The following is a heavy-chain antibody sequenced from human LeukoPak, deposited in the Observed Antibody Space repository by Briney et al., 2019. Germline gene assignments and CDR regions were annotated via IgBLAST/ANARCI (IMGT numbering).Heavy chain of an antibody. CDR3: AKGRIGEDGDRSGMDV. Sequence: GVSLRLSCAASGFTFSSYAMSWVRQAPGKGLEWVSGIRGSGGSTDYADSVKGRSTISRDNSKNTLYLQMNSLRAEDTAVYYCAKGRIGEDGDRSGMDVWGQGTTVTVSS. D-gene: IGHD3-22*01. J-gene: IGHJ6*02. CDR2: IRGSGGST. V-gene: IGHV3-23*01. CDR1: GFTFSSYA.